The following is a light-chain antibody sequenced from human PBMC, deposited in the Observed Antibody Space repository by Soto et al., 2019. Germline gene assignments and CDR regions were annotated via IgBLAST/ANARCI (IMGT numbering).Light chain of an antibody. V-gene: IGKV3-20*01. CDR3: QLYGSYTFT. Sequence: EVVLTQSPGTLSLSPGERATLSCRTSQSVTSSFLSWFQQKPGQPPRLLLYGASRRATGTPDRFSGSGSGTDFTLIISRLEPEDSAVYHCQLYGSYTFTFGRGPRWIS. J-gene: IGKJ2*01. CDR1: QSVTSSF. CDR2: GAS.